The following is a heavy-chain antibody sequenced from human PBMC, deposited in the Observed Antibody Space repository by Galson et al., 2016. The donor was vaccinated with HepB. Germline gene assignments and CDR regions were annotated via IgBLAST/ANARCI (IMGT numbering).Heavy chain of an antibody. CDR2: ICHDGSNK. J-gene: IGHJ1*01. V-gene: IGHV3-30*03. Sequence: SLRLSCAASGFTISSYCIHWVRQVPGKALEWVALICHDGSNKSYADSVKGRFTTSRDNSKNTLFLEMNSLRAEDTGVYYCARGEMDSYDYFGHEYFHSWGQGPLVIGSS. D-gene: IGHD3-22*01. CDR1: GFTISSYC. CDR3: ARGEMDSYDYFGHEYFHS.